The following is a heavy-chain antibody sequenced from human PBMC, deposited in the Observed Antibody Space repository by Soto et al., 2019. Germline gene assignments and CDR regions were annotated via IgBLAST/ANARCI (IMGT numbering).Heavy chain of an antibody. J-gene: IGHJ4*02. CDR1: GYTFTSYG. D-gene: IGHD3-3*01. CDR2: ISTYNGNT. CDR3: ARDPPYYDFWSAPFDY. Sequence: QVPLVQSGAEVKKPGASVKVSCKASGYTFTSYGISWVRQAPGQGLEWMGWISTYNGNTNYAQKLQGRVTMTTDTSTSIADRELRSLRSDDTAVYYCARDPPYYDFWSAPFDYWGQGTLVTVSS. V-gene: IGHV1-18*04.